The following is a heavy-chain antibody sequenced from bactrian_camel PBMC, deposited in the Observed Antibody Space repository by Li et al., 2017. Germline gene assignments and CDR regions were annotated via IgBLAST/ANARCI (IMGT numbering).Heavy chain of an antibody. CDR1: GFTFSEYR. V-gene: IGHV3S1*01. CDR2: IVTLGGTT. Sequence: HVQLVESGGGLVQPGGSLRLSCAASGFTFSEYRVWWVRQAPGKEREGVAAIVTLGGTTYYDDSVTGRLTISQDNAKKTTYLQMDHLRTEDTAIYYCAAGWSYGVGTLLRRHYDYWGQGTQVTVS. J-gene: IGHJ4*01. CDR3: AAGWSYGVGTLLRRHYDY. D-gene: IGHD5*01.